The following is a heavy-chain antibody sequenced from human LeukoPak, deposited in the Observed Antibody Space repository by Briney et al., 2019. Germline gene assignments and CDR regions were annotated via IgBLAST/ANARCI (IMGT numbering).Heavy chain of an antibody. CDR3: ARDHRGYCSSTSCHDAFDI. V-gene: IGHV3-7*01. CDR1: GFTFSSYW. CDR2: IKQDGSEK. J-gene: IGHJ3*02. D-gene: IGHD2-2*01. Sequence: PGGSLRLSCAASGFTFSSYWMSWVRQAPGKGLEWVANIKQDGSEKYYVDSVKGRFTISRDNAKNSLYLQMNSLRAEDTAVYYCARDHRGYCSSTSCHDAFDIWGQGTMVTVSS.